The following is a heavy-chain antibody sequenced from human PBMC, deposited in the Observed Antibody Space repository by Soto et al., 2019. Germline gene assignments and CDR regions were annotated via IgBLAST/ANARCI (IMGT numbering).Heavy chain of an antibody. D-gene: IGHD2-21*01. V-gene: IGHV4-30-2*01. J-gene: IGHJ4*02. CDR1: GGSISSGGYS. CDR3: ARGSVVSPFDY. CDR2: IYHRGST. Sequence: QLQLQESGSGLVKPSRTLSLTCAVSGGSISSGGYSWSWLRQPPGKDLEWSGYIYHRGSTYYNPSLKSRVQISVDRSKNQFSLKMSSVTAAYTAVYYCARGSVVSPFDYWGQGTLVTVSS.